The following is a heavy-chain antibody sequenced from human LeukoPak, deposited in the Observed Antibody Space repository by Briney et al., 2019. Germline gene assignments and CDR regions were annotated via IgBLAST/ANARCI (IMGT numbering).Heavy chain of an antibody. CDR1: GASISSYY. Sequence: PSETLSLTCTVSGASISSYYWSWLRQPAGKGLEWIGRIYTSGSTNYNPSVKSRVTISVDKSKNQFSLKMNSVTAADTAVYYCARDYYDSSGYYGRGGYYYMDVWGKGTTVTVS. J-gene: IGHJ6*03. CDR2: IYTSGST. D-gene: IGHD3-22*01. V-gene: IGHV4-4*07. CDR3: ARDYYDSSGYYGRGGYYYMDV.